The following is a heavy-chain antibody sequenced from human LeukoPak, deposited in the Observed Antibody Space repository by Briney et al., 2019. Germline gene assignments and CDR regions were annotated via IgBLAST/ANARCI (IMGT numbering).Heavy chain of an antibody. V-gene: IGHV3-23*01. CDR3: AKGIVGATRKINFFDY. J-gene: IGHJ4*02. CDR2: ISGRGGST. CDR1: GFTFSSYA. Sequence: QPGGSLRLSCAASGFTFSSYAMSWVRQAPGKGLEWVSAISGRGGSTYYADSVKGRFTISRDNSKNTLYLQMNSLRAEDTAVYYCAKGIVGATRKINFFDYWGQGTLVTVSS. D-gene: IGHD1-26*01.